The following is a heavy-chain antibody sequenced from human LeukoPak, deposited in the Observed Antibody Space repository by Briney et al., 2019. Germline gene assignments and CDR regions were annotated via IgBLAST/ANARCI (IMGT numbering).Heavy chain of an antibody. CDR1: GGSISSYY. Sequence: SETLSLTCTVSGGSISSYYWSWIRQPPGKGLGWIGYIYYSGTTNYNPSLKSRVTISVDTSKNQFSLKLSSVTAADTAVYYCARDDGSRGWFDPWGQGTLVTVSS. CDR3: ARDDGSRGWFDP. V-gene: IGHV4-59*01. J-gene: IGHJ5*02. D-gene: IGHD3-10*01. CDR2: IYYSGTT.